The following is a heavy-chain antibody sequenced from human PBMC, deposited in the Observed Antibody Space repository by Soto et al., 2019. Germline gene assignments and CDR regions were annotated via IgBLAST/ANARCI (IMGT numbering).Heavy chain of an antibody. CDR3: AKPPCRWHYSLDY. V-gene: IGHV4-59*01. J-gene: IGHJ4*02. D-gene: IGHD2-15*01. Sequence: QVQLQESGPGLVKPSETLSLTCTVSGGSINRYYWSWIRQLPGKGLEWIGYIIYHGTTRYNPSLTIPVTIPVDSSKNQFSLRLSSVTAADTAVYYFAKPPCRWHYSLDYWGQGTLGTVSS. CDR2: IIYHGTT. CDR1: GGSINRYY.